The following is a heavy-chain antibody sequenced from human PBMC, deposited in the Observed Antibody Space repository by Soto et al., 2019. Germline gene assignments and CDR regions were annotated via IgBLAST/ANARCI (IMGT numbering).Heavy chain of an antibody. J-gene: IGHJ4*02. V-gene: IGHV4-4*02. CDR1: GGSISSSNW. CDR2: IYHSGST. CDR3: AKGGFYRGGLVDY. Sequence: QVQLQESGPGLVKPSGTLSLTCAVSGGSISSSNWWSWVRQPPGKGLEWIGEIYHSGSTNYNPSLKSRVXXSXDXXKTQFSLKLSSVTAADTAVYYCAKGGFYRGGLVDYWGQGTLVTVSS. D-gene: IGHD3-3*01.